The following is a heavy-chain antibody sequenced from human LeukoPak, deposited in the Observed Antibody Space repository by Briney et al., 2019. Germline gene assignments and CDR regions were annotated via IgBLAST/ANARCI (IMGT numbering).Heavy chain of an antibody. J-gene: IGHJ3*02. Sequence: PSETLSLTCTVSGGSISSGSYYWGWIRQPPGKGLEWIGSIYYSGSTYYNPSLKSRVTISVDTSKNQFSLKLSSVTAADTAVYYCARHRGGYFAFDIWGQGTMVPVSS. V-gene: IGHV4-39*01. CDR2: IYYSGST. D-gene: IGHD3-22*01. CDR3: ARHRGGYFAFDI. CDR1: GGSISSGSYY.